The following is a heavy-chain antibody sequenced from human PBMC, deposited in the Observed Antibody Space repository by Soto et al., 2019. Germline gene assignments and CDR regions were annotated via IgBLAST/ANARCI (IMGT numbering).Heavy chain of an antibody. CDR1: GFTFDDYA. D-gene: IGHD6-13*01. J-gene: IGHJ6*03. CDR2: ISWNSGSI. CDR3: AKDSESGTAAAGTEGYYYYMDV. Sequence: GGSLRLSCAASGFTFDDYAMHWVRQAPGKGLEWVSGISWNSGSIGYADSVKGRFTISRDNAKNSLYLQMNSLRAEDTALYYCAKDSESGTAAAGTEGYYYYMDVWGKGTTVTVSS. V-gene: IGHV3-9*01.